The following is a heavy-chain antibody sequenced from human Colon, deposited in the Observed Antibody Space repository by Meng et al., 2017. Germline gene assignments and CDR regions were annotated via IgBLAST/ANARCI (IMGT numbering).Heavy chain of an antibody. V-gene: IGHV4-4*02. CDR3: ARNGFYSLGY. Sequence: QVPLQGAGPGLVKPSGTLSLTGAVSGDSITYDNWWSWLRQPPGKGLEWIGEIHHGRGTNYNPALRSRVTFSLDKSRNQLSLTLTSVTAADTAVYYCARNGFYSLGYWGPGALVTVSS. CDR2: IHHGRGT. CDR1: GDSITYDNW. D-gene: IGHD3-22*01. J-gene: IGHJ4*02.